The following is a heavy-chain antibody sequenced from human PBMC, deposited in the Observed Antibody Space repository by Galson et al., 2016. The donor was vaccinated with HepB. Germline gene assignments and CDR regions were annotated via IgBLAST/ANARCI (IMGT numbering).Heavy chain of an antibody. J-gene: IGHJ5*02. CDR3: ARERTLGAASGGTTS. Sequence: SLRLSCAASGFTSSSYSMNWVRQAPGKGLEWVSSIRGNGGGTNYADSVKGRFTISRDNAKNSVYLQMNSLRDEDTAVYYCARERTLGAASGGTTSWGQGTLVAVSS. CDR2: IRGNGGGT. D-gene: IGHD6-13*01. V-gene: IGHV3-21*01. CDR1: GFTSSSYS.